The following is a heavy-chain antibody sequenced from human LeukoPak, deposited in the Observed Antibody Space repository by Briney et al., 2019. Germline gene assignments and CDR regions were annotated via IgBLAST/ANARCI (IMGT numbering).Heavy chain of an antibody. D-gene: IGHD3-3*01. CDR3: ARHFGDFWSGYALGLRYYFDY. J-gene: IGHJ4*02. V-gene: IGHV4-59*08. CDR1: GGSISSYY. Sequence: PSETLSLTCTVSGGSISSYYWSWIRQPPGKGLEWIGYIYYSGSTNYNPSLKSRVTISVDTSKNQFSLKLSSVTAADTAVYYCARHFGDFWSGYALGLRYYFDYWGQGTLVTVSS. CDR2: IYYSGST.